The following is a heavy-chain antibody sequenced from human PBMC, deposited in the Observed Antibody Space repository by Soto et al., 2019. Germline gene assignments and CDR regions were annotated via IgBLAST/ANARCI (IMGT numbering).Heavy chain of an antibody. D-gene: IGHD2-21*02. CDR1: GGSFSGYY. CDR2: INHSGTI. CDR3: ARADRTLVTSYSLDV. V-gene: IGHV4-34*01. J-gene: IGHJ6*02. Sequence: WETLSLTCAVYGGSFSGYYWTWIRQPPGKGLEWIGEINHSGTINFNPSLKSRLTISLDTSKKHFSLKLSSVTDADTAAYYCARADRTLVTSYSLDVWGQGTTVTVSS.